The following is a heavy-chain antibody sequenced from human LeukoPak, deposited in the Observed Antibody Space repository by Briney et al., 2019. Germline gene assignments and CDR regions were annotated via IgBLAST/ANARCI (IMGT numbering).Heavy chain of an antibody. V-gene: IGHV3-11*01. CDR3: ASGAYESLAFDI. J-gene: IGHJ3*02. D-gene: IGHD1-26*01. Sequence: GGSLRLSCAASGFSFSDYYMSWIRQAPGKGLEWVSYISSSGSTIYYADSVKGRFTISRDNAKNSLYLQMNSLRAEDTAVYYCASGAYESLAFDIWGQGTMVTVSS. CDR1: GFSFSDYY. CDR2: ISSSGSTI.